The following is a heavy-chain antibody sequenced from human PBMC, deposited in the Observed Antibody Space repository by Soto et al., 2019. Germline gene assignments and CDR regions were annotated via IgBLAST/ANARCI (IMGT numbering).Heavy chain of an antibody. CDR2: ISYDGSNK. CDR1: GFTFSSYA. Sequence: PGGSLRLSCADSGFTFSSYAMHWVRQAPGKGLEWVAVISYDGSNKYYADSVKGRFTISRDNSKNTLYLQMNSLRAEDTAVYYCARDERVRDGYNWFPYYFDYWGQGTLVTVSS. V-gene: IGHV3-30-3*01. D-gene: IGHD5-12*01. J-gene: IGHJ4*02. CDR3: ARDERVRDGYNWFPYYFDY.